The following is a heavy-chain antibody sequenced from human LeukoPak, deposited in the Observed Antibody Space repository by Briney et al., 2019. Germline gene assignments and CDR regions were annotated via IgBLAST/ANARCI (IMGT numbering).Heavy chain of an antibody. J-gene: IGHJ4*02. V-gene: IGHV3-30*18. CDR3: AKEGEMATSYDY. CDR2: ITYDGSKE. D-gene: IGHD5-24*01. CDR1: GFTFSSYG. Sequence: GRSLRLSCAASGFTFSSYGMHWVRQAPGKGLEWVAVITYDGSKEHYADSVKGRFTISRDNSKNTLYLQMNSLRAEDTAVYYCAKEGEMATSYDYWGQGTLVTVSS.